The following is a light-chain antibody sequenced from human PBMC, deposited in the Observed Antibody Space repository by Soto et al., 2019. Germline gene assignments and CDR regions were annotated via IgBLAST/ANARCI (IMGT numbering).Light chain of an antibody. CDR3: SSYAGTNTFVV. CDR2: EVS. CDR1: SSDVGDYNY. Sequence: QSALAQPPSASGSPGRSGTISCTGTSSDVGDYNYVSWYQQHPGKAPKLMIYEVSKRPSGVPHRFSGSKSGNTASLTVSGLQAEDEADYYCSSYAGTNTFVVFGTGTKVTVL. J-gene: IGLJ1*01. V-gene: IGLV2-8*01.